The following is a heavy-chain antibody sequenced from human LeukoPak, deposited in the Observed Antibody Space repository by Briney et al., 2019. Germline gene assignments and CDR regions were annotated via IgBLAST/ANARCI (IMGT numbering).Heavy chain of an antibody. CDR3: ARRYYYDSSGYFYYWYFDL. Sequence: SQTLSLTCTVSGGSISSGDYYWRWSRQPPGEGQERMGYIYYSGSTYYNPSFKSRVTISADTSKSHFSLQLSSVTAADTAVYYCARRYYYDSSGYFYYWYFDLWGRGTLVTVSS. CDR1: GGSISSGDYY. CDR2: IYYSGST. V-gene: IGHV4-30-4*01. J-gene: IGHJ2*01. D-gene: IGHD3-22*01.